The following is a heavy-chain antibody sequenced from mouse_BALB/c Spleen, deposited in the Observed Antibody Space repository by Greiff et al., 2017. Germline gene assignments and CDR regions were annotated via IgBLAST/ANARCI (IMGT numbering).Heavy chain of an antibody. D-gene: IGHD2-12*01. CDR2: ISNGGGST. Sequence: EVKLVESGGGLVQPGGSRKLSCAASGFTFSSYTMSWVRQTPEKRLEWVAYISNGGGSTYYPDTVKGRFTISRDNAKNTLYLQMSSLKSEDTAMYYCARIYEGFAYWGQGTLVTVSA. J-gene: IGHJ3*01. CDR3: ARIYEGFAY. CDR1: GFTFSSYT. V-gene: IGHV5-12-2*01.